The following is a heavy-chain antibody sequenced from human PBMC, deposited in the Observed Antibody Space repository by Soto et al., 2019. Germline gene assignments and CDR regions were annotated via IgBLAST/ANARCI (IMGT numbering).Heavy chain of an antibody. CDR2: TYFRSKWYN. D-gene: IGHD5-12*01. CDR3: AKGDNLGPKTGYAFDP. Sequence: QTLSLTRAISGESVSRNTAYWNWIRQSASPGLEWLGRTYFRSKWYNDYAVSVKSRIIINPDTSNNQFSLQLNSVTPEDTAVYFCAKGDNLGPKTGYAFDPWGQGIMVTVSS. J-gene: IGHJ5*02. V-gene: IGHV6-1*01. CDR1: GESVSRNTAY.